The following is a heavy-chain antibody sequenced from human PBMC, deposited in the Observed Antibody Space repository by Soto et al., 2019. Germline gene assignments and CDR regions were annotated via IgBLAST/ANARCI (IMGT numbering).Heavy chain of an antibody. CDR3: ARDALPYYYDSSGYSY. J-gene: IGHJ4*02. Sequence: GASVKVSCKASGYTFTSYGISWVRQAPGQGLEWMGWISAYNGNTNYAQKLQGRVTMTTDTSTSTAYMELRSLRFDDTAVYYCARDALPYYYDSSGYSYWGQGTLVTVSS. V-gene: IGHV1-18*01. D-gene: IGHD3-22*01. CDR1: GYTFTSYG. CDR2: ISAYNGNT.